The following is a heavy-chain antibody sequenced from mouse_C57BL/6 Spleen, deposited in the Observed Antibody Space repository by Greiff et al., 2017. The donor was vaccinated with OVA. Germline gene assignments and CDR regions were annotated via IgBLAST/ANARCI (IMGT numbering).Heavy chain of an antibody. D-gene: IGHD2-4*01. V-gene: IGHV1-42*01. CDR2: INPSTGGT. CDR3: ARWDYDDYAMDY. CDR1: GYSFTGYY. Sequence: EVKLMESGPELVKPGASVKISCKASGYSFTGYYMNWVKQSPEKSLEWIGEINPSTGGTTYNQKFKAKATLTVDKSSSTAYMQLKSLTSEDSAVYYCARWDYDDYAMDYWGQGTSVTVSS. J-gene: IGHJ4*01.